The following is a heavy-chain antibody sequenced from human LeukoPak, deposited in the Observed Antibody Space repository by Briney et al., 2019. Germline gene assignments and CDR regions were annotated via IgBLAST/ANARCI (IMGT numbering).Heavy chain of an antibody. CDR3: ASYDFWSGYYAL. D-gene: IGHD3-3*01. V-gene: IGHV4-30-4*08. Sequence: PSETLSLTCTVSGDSISSASSYWSWIRQPPGKGLEWIGYIYYSGSTYYNPSLKSRVTISVDTSKNQFSLKLSSVTAADTAVYYCASYDFWSGYYALWGQGTLVTVSS. J-gene: IGHJ4*02. CDR1: GDSISSASSY. CDR2: IYYSGST.